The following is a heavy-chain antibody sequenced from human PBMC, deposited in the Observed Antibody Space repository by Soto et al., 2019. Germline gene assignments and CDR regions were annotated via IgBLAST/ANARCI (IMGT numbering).Heavy chain of an antibody. CDR2: ISDHNGNT. J-gene: IGHJ4*02. D-gene: IGHD2-15*01. CDR3: ARDLGRFPDC. V-gene: IGHV1-18*01. CDR1: GYTFTSYG. Sequence: QVQLVQSGAEVKKPGASVKVSCKASGYTFTSYGISWVRQAPGQGLEWMGWISDHNGNTKYEQKLQGRVTMTTDTSTSAAYMELRSLRADDPAVYYCARDLGRFPDCWGQGTLVTVSA.